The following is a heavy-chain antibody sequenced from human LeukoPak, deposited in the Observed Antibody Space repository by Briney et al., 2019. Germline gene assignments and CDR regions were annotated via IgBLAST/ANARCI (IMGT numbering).Heavy chain of an antibody. CDR3: ARDLNEGDMAY. CDR2: INPSGGST. Sequence: ASVKVSCKASGYTFTSYYMHWVRQAPGQGLEWMGIINPSGGSTSYAQKFQGRVTMTRDMSTSTVYMELSSLRSEDTAVYYCARDLNEGDMAYWGQGTLVTVSS. CDR1: GYTFTSYY. D-gene: IGHD5-24*01. V-gene: IGHV1-46*01. J-gene: IGHJ4*02.